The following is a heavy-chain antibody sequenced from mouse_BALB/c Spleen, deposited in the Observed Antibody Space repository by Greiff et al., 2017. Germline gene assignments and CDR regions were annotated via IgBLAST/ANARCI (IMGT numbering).Heavy chain of an antibody. CDR3: ARHDGWYFDV. CDR2: ISSGGSYT. Sequence: EVHLVESGGDLVKPGGSLKLSCAASGFTFSSYGMSWVRQTPDKRLEWVATISSGGSYTYYPDSVKGRFTISRDNAKNTLYLQMSSLKSEDTAMYYCARHDGWYFDVWGAGTTVTVSS. V-gene: IGHV5-6*01. CDR1: GFTFSSYG. D-gene: IGHD2-3*01. J-gene: IGHJ1*01.